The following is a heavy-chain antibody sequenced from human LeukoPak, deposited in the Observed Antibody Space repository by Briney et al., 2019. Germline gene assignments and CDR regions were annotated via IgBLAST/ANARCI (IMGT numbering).Heavy chain of an antibody. CDR1: GFTLDDYG. CDR2: INWNGGST. CDR3: ARSYGYYYYYMDV. V-gene: IGHV3-20*04. D-gene: IGHD5-18*01. Sequence: GGSLRLSCAAAGFTLDDYGMSWVRHAPGKGMEWVSGINWNGGSTVYAECVKGRFTIARENAKNSLYLQMNSLRAADTALYYCARSYGYYYYYMDVWGKGTTVTVSS. J-gene: IGHJ6*03.